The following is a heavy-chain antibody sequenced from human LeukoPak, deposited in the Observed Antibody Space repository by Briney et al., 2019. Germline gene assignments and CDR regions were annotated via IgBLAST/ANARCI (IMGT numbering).Heavy chain of an antibody. D-gene: IGHD2-15*01. Sequence: PGGSLRLSCAASGFTFSSYAMSWVRQAPGKGLEWVSTISGSGVSTYYADSVKGRFTISRDNSKNTLYLQMNSLRAEDTAVYYCAKGGGPRWYFDYWRQGTLVTVSS. J-gene: IGHJ4*02. CDR2: ISGSGVST. CDR3: AKGGGPRWYFDY. V-gene: IGHV3-23*01. CDR1: GFTFSSYA.